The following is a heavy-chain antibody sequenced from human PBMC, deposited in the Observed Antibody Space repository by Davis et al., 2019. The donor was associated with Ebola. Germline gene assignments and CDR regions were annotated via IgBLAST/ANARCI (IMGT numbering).Heavy chain of an antibody. Sequence: GESLKISCVASRFILSNFAMSWVRQAPGKGLEWVSGITGSGGSTYYADSVKGRFTISRDNAKNSLYLQMNSLRAEDTAVYYCARESYYYDSSGYYYYFDYWGQGTLVTVSS. CDR3: ARESYYYDSSGYYYYFDY. J-gene: IGHJ4*02. CDR1: RFILSNFA. CDR2: ITGSGGST. V-gene: IGHV3-23*01. D-gene: IGHD3-22*01.